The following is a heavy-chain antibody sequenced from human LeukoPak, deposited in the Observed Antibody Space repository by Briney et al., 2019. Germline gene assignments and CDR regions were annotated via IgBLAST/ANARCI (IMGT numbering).Heavy chain of an antibody. CDR2: IYYSGST. J-gene: IGHJ3*02. D-gene: IGHD2-2*02. Sequence: SETLSLTCTVSGGSIRNYYWSWIRQPPGKGLEWIGNIYYSGSTRNNPSLKSRVTISADTSKNQLSLKLSSVTAADTAVYYCARHTRGDAFDIWGQGTIATVSS. CDR1: GGSIRNYY. V-gene: IGHV4-59*01. CDR3: ARHTRGDAFDI.